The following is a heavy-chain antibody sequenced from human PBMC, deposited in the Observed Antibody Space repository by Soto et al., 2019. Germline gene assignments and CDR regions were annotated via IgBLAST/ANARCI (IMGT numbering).Heavy chain of an antibody. D-gene: IGHD5-12*01. CDR3: AREGVAPYYYYGMDV. V-gene: IGHV1-18*01. CDR1: GYTFTRSG. Sequence: QVQLVQSGAEVKKPGASVKVSCKASGYTFTRSGISWVRQAPGQGPEWMGWISSYNGETNYAQTFQGRVTMTTDTSTSTAYMELWSLRSDDTAVYYCAREGVAPYYYYGMDVWGQGTPVTDSS. J-gene: IGHJ6*02. CDR2: ISSYNGET.